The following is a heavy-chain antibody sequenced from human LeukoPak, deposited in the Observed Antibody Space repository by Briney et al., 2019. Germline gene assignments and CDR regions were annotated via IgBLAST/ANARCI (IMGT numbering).Heavy chain of an antibody. D-gene: IGHD5-18*01. Sequence: GASVKVSCKASGYTFTGQYLHWVRQAPGQGLEWMGWITPNSGGTNYAQNFQGRVTMTRDTSISTAYMELSRLRSDDTAVYYCARAGGYSYGYTDYWGQGTLVTVSS. CDR3: ARAGGYSYGYTDY. J-gene: IGHJ4*02. CDR2: ITPNSGGT. V-gene: IGHV1-2*02. CDR1: GYTFTGQY.